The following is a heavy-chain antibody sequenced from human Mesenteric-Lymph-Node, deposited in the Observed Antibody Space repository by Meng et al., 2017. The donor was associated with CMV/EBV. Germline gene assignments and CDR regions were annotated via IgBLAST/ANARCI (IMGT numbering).Heavy chain of an antibody. J-gene: IGHJ4*02. D-gene: IGHD1-26*01. Sequence: GESLKISCAASGFTFNSYWMHWVRQAPGKGLVWVSRINSDETRTTYADSVKGRFTISRDNAKNTLFLQMNSLRPEDTAVYYCARYRVGGTHYDYWGQGTLVTVSS. CDR3: ARYRVGGTHYDY. CDR1: GFTFNSYW. V-gene: IGHV3-74*01. CDR2: INSDETRT.